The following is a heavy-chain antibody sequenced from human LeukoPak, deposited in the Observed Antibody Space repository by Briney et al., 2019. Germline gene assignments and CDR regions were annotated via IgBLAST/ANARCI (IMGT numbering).Heavy chain of an antibody. J-gene: IGHJ3*02. Sequence: GRSLRLSCAASGFTFDDYAMHWVRQAPGKGLEWVSGISWNSGSIGYADSVKGRFTISRDNAKNSLYLQMNSLRAEDMALYYCAKAMTTVVTGASDIWGQGTMVTVSS. V-gene: IGHV3-9*03. CDR1: GFTFDDYA. CDR3: AKAMTTVVTGASDI. D-gene: IGHD4-23*01. CDR2: ISWNSGSI.